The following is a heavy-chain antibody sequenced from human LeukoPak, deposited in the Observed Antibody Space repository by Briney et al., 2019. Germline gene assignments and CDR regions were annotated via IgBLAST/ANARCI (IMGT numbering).Heavy chain of an antibody. V-gene: IGHV1-3*01. CDR3: ARPRASSPANWFDS. D-gene: IGHD6-13*01. CDR2: IDAANGNT. J-gene: IGHJ5*01. CDR1: GYTFTNHA. Sequence: ASVKVSCKASGYTFTNHAMHWVRQAPGQGLEWMGWIDAANGNTKYSQKFQGRVTITRDTSASIVYMELSSLRSEDTAVYYCARPRASSPANWFDSWGQGTLVTVSS.